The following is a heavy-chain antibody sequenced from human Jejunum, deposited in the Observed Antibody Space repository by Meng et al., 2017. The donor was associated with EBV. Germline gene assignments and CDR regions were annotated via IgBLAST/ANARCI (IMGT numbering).Heavy chain of an antibody. D-gene: IGHD5-12*01. CDR3: ATSMSGYSYGYS. CDR1: GASISSRQW. J-gene: IGHJ5*02. CDR2: IYYTGRT. V-gene: IGHV4-4*02. Sequence: QVQLQESRPGLVQPSGTLSLTCAVSGASISSRQWWRCVRQAPGEGLEWIGEIYYTGRTNYNPSLKSRVSMSIDKSKNQFSLNLNSVTVADTAVYYCATSMSGYSYGYSWGQGTLVTVSS.